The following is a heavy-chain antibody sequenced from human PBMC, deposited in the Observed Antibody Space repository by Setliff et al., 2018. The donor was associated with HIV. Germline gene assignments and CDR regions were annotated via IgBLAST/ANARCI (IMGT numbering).Heavy chain of an antibody. CDR1: GVSLTGYH. CDR2: MYYTGAT. Sequence: PSETLSLTCSVSGVSLTGYHWSWIRQSAGKGLEWLGRMYYTGATDYNPSLRSRVTLSIDRSKNQFALEVNSVTAADTAVYYCARSLYGSGTYPLDIWSPGTLVTVSS. CDR3: ARSLYGSGTYPLDI. V-gene: IGHV4-4*07. D-gene: IGHD3-10*01. J-gene: IGHJ4*02.